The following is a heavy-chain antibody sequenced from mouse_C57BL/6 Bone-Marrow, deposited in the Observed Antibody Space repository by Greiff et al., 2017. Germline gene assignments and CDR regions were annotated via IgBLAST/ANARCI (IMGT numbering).Heavy chain of an antibody. D-gene: IGHD2-12*01. Sequence: QVKLQQPGAELVMPGASVKLSCKASGYTFTTYWMHWVKQRPGQGLEWIGEIDPSDSYTNTNQKFKGKSTLTVDKSASTPYMQLSSLTSEDTAVYYFTTVSGGKAMDYWGQGTSVTVSS. J-gene: IGHJ4*01. CDR2: IDPSDSYT. CDR3: TTVSGGKAMDY. CDR1: GYTFTTYW. V-gene: IGHV1-69*01.